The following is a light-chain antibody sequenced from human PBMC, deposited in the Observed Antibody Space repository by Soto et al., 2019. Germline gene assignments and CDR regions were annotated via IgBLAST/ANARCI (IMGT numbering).Light chain of an antibody. J-gene: IGLJ1*01. CDR3: SSYTSTSTPLV. Sequence: QSALTQPASVSGSPGQSITISCTGTSSDVGGYNYVSWYQQHPGKAPKLIIYDVSNRPSGFSNRFSGSKSGNTASLTISGLQAEDEADYYCSSYTSTSTPLVFGNGTKVTVL. CDR2: DVS. CDR1: SSDVGGYNY. V-gene: IGLV2-14*01.